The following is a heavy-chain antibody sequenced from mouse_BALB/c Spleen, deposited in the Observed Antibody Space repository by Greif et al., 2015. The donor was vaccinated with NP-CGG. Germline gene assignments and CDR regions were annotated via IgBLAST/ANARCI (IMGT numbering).Heavy chain of an antibody. J-gene: IGHJ2*01. CDR3: ARDVDY. CDR1: GFNIKDYY. V-gene: IGHV14-1*02. Sequence: VQVVESGAELVRPGALVKLSCKASGFNIKDYYMHWVKQRPEQGLEWLGWIDPENGNTIYDPKFQGKASIPADTSSTTAYRQLSSLKAEDTDVYYCARDVDYWGQGTTLTVSS. CDR2: IDPENGNT.